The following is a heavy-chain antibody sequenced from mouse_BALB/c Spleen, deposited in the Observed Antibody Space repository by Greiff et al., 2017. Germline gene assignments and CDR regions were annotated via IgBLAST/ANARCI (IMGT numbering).Heavy chain of an antibody. CDR2: ISNLAYSI. CDR3: ARDDGSSPYWYFDV. CDR1: GFTFSDYG. V-gene: IGHV5-15*02. Sequence: EVQRVESGGGLVQPGGSRKLSCAASGFTFSDYGMAWVRQAPGKGPEWVAFISNLAYSIYYADTVTGRFTISRENAKNTLYLEMSSLRSEDTAMYYCARDDGSSPYWYFDVWGAGTTVTVSS. J-gene: IGHJ1*01. D-gene: IGHD1-1*01.